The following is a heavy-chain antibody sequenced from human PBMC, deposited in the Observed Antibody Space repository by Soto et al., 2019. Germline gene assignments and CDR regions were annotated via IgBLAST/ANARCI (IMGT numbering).Heavy chain of an antibody. CDR3: ARDQVYSGYMDV. J-gene: IGHJ6*03. V-gene: IGHV3-21*01. CDR2: ISSSSSYI. D-gene: IGHD5-12*01. CDR1: GFTFSSYS. Sequence: GGSLRLSCAASGFTFSSYSMNWVRQAPGKGLEWVSSISSSSSYIYYADSVKGRFTISRDNAKNSLYLQMNSLRAEDTAVYYCARDQVYSGYMDVWGKGTTVTVSS.